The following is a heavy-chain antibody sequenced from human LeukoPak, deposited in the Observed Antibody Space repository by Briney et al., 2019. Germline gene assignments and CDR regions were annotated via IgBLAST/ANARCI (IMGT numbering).Heavy chain of an antibody. CDR2: FDPEDGET. CDR1: GYTLTELS. V-gene: IGHV1-24*01. CDR3: ATDFRAGYSYGSYKVQQLIT. J-gene: IGHJ5*02. D-gene: IGHD5-18*01. Sequence: GASVKVSCKVSGYTLTELSMHWVRQAPGKGLEWMGGFDPEDGETIYAQKFQGRVTMTEDTSTDTACMELSSLRSEDTAVYYCATDFRAGYSYGSYKVQQLITWGQGTLVTVSS.